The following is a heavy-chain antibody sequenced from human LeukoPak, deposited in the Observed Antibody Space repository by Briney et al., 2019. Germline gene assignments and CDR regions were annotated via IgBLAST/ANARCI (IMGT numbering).Heavy chain of an antibody. D-gene: IGHD4-11*01. CDR2: ISGSSGNR. CDR3: AKDLQGTTIASTSFDY. J-gene: IGHJ4*02. Sequence: QPGGSLRLSCAASGCTFSSYAMNWVRQAPGKGLEWVSGISGSSGNRNFADSVKGRFTISRDNANNTLYLQMNSLRAEDTAVYYCAKDLQGTTIASTSFDYWGQGTLVTVSS. V-gene: IGHV3-23*01. CDR1: GCTFSSYA.